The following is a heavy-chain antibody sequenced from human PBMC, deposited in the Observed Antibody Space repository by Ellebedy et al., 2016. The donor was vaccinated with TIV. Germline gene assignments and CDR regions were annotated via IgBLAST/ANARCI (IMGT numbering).Heavy chain of an antibody. CDR1: GFTFSSYS. CDR2: ISSSSSTI. V-gene: IGHV3-48*02. D-gene: IGHD4-17*01. Sequence: GGSLKISXAASGFTFSSYSMNWVRQAPGKGLEWVSYISSSSSTIYYADSVKGRFTISRDNAKNSLYLQMNSLRDEDTAVYYCARGPLYGDYPNWFDPWGQGTLVTVSS. J-gene: IGHJ5*02. CDR3: ARGPLYGDYPNWFDP.